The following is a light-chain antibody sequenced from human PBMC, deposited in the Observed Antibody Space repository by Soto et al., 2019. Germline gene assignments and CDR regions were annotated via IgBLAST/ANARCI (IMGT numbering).Light chain of an antibody. CDR3: QQSYSTLWT. J-gene: IGKJ1*01. V-gene: IGKV1-39*01. Sequence: DIQMTQSPSSLSASVGDRVTITCRASQSISSYLNWYRQKPGKAPKXLIYAASSLQSGVPSRFSGSGSGTDFTLTISSLQPEDVATYYCQQSYSTLWTLGQGTKVDIK. CDR2: AAS. CDR1: QSISSY.